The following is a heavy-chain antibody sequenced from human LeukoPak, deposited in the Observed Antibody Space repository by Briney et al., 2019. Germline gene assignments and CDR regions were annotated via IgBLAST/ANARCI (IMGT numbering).Heavy chain of an antibody. J-gene: IGHJ3*02. CDR3: AKISLRDYGDPVEFFDI. D-gene: IGHD4-17*01. CDR2: ISYDGSNK. Sequence: GRSLRLSCAASGFTFSSYGMHWVRQAPGKGLEWVAVISYDGSNKYYADSVKGGFTISRDNSKNTLYLQMNSLRAEDTAVYYCAKISLRDYGDPVEFFDIWGQGTMVTVSS. V-gene: IGHV3-30*18. CDR1: GFTFSSYG.